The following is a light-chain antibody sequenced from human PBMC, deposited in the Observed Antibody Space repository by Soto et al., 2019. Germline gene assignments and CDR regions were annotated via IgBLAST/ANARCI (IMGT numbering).Light chain of an antibody. CDR1: SSDVGRYNY. CDR2: EVT. Sequence: QSVLTQPPSASGSPGQSVTISCIGTSSDVGRYNYVSWYQHHPGKASKLIIYEVTKRPSGVPDRFSGSKSANTASLTVSGLQADDEADYYCSSYVGSNNYVFGTGTKVTVL. V-gene: IGLV2-8*01. CDR3: SSYVGSNNYV. J-gene: IGLJ1*01.